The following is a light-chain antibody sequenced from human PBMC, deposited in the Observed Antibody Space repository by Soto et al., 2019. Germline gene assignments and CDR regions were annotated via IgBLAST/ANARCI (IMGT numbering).Light chain of an antibody. V-gene: IGLV1-44*01. Sequence: QSVLTQPPSASGTPGQRVTIPCSGSTSNIGSNIVNWYQQLPGTAPKLLIYNNNQRPSGVPDRFSGSKSATSASLAISGLQSEDEAEFYCAAWDGSLNGYVFGTGTKLTVL. CDR3: AAWDGSLNGYV. CDR1: TSNIGSNI. CDR2: NNN. J-gene: IGLJ1*01.